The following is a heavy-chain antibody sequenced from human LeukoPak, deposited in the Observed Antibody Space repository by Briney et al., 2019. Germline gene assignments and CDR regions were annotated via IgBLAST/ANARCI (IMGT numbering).Heavy chain of an antibody. J-gene: IGHJ4*02. CDR1: GGSISSSSYY. Sequence: SETLSLTCTVSGGSISSSSYYWGWIRQPPGKGREWIGGIYYSGSTYYNPSLKSRVTISVDTSKNQFSLKLSSVTAADTAVYYCARHVAYSGYDRNTIDYWGQGTLVTVSS. D-gene: IGHD5-12*01. CDR2: IYYSGST. V-gene: IGHV4-39*01. CDR3: ARHVAYSGYDRNTIDY.